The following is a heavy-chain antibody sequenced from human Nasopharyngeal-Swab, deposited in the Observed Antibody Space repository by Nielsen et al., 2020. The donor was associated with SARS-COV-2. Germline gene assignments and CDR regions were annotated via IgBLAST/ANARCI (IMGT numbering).Heavy chain of an antibody. CDR3: ARPARRGLNWFDP. CDR1: GFIFSTYA. Sequence: GESLKITCAASGFIFSTYAMHWVRQAPGKGLEWVALISYDGSSNYYAHSVKGRFTISRDNSKNTLYLQMNSLRGEDTAVYYCARPARRGLNWFDPWGQGILVTVSS. V-gene: IGHV3-30-3*01. D-gene: IGHD3-22*01. J-gene: IGHJ5*02. CDR2: ISYDGSSN.